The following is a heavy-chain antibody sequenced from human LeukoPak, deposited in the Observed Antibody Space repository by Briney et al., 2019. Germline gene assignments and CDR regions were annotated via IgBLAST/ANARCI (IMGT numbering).Heavy chain of an antibody. Sequence: SETLSLTCTVSGGSISSYYWSWIRQPPGKGLEWIGYIYYSGSTNYNPSLKSRVTISVDTSKNQFSLKLSSVTAADTAVYYCARTDSSSWYDYFDYWGQGNLVTVSS. J-gene: IGHJ4*02. CDR2: IYYSGST. V-gene: IGHV4-59*01. CDR1: GGSISSYY. D-gene: IGHD6-13*01. CDR3: ARTDSSSWYDYFDY.